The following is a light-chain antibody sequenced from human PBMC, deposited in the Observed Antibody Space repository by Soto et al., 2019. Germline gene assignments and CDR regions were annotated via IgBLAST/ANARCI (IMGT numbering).Light chain of an antibody. CDR1: QSISSW. Sequence: DIQMTQSPSTLSASVGDRVTITCRATQSISSWLVWYQQKPGKAPNLLIYQASSLESGVPSRFSGSGSGTEFTLTISSLQPDDFATYYCQQYSTYALTFGGGTKVEIK. CDR3: QQYSTYALT. V-gene: IGKV1-5*03. J-gene: IGKJ4*01. CDR2: QAS.